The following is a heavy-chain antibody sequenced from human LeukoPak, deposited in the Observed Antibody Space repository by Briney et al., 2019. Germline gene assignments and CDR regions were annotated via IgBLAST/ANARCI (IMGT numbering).Heavy chain of an antibody. D-gene: IGHD3-22*01. V-gene: IGHV4-59*01. J-gene: IGHJ6*03. CDR3: TRGSIAYYYMDV. CDR1: GGSISSYY. Sequence: SETLSLTCAVSGGSISSYYWSWIRQPPGKGLEWIGNIYYSGSTNYNPSLKSRVTISVDTSKNQFSLKLSSVTAADTAVYYCTRGSIAYYYMDVWGKGTTVTISS. CDR2: IYYSGST.